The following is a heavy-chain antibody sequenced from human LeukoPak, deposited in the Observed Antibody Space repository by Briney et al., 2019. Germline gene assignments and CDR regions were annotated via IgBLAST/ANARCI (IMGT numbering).Heavy chain of an antibody. J-gene: IGHJ1*01. CDR2: NDGGSG. V-gene: IGHV3-23*01. D-gene: IGHD6-19*01. CDR1: GFTLSSYE. Sequence: PGGSLRLSCTVSGFTLSSYEMSWIRQAPGKGLEWVSSNDGGSGHYADSVKGRFTISRDNSNNTLFLHLNSLRGEDTAVYYCTRNSGWYGLSWGQGTLVTVSS. CDR3: TRNSGWYGLS.